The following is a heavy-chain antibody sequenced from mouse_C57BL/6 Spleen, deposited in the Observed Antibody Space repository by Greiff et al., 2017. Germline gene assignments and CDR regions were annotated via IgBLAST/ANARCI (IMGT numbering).Heavy chain of an antibody. D-gene: IGHD1-1*01. CDR2: ILPGSGST. J-gene: IGHJ1*03. V-gene: IGHV1-9*01. CDR3: ARFPFITTVVAHWYFDV. Sequence: VKLQESGAELMKPGASVKLSCKATGYTFTGYWIEWVKQRPGHGLEWIGEILPGSGSTNYNEKFKGKATFTADTSSNTAYMQLISLTTEDSAIYYGARFPFITTVVAHWYFDVWGTGTTVTVSS. CDR1: GYTFTGYW.